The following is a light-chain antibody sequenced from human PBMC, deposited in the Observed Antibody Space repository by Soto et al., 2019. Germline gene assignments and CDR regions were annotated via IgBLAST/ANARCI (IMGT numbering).Light chain of an antibody. J-gene: IGKJ4*01. CDR1: QSVTRK. CDR2: GAS. CDR3: QQRSNWPALT. Sequence: ETVMTQSPATLSVSPGERVTLSCRASQSVTRKLAWYQQTPGQAPRLLMNGASTRVTGIPARFSGSGSGTDFTLTISSLEPEDFAVYYCQQRSNWPALTFGGGTKVDIK. V-gene: IGKV3-11*01.